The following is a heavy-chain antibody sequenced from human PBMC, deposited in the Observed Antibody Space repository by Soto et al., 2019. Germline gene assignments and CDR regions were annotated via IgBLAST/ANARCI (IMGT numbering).Heavy chain of an antibody. Sequence: SETLSLTCTVSGGSISSYYWGWIRQPPGKGLEWIGYIYYSGSTNYNPSLKSRVTISVGTSKNQFSLKLSSVTAADTAVYYCARRPRGVVVAAYDIWGQGTMVTVSS. D-gene: IGHD2-15*01. CDR2: IYYSGST. CDR3: ARRPRGVVVAAYDI. V-gene: IGHV4-59*08. J-gene: IGHJ3*02. CDR1: GGSISSYY.